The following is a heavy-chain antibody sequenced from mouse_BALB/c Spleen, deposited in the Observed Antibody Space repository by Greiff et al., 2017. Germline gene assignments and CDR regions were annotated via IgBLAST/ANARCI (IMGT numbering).Heavy chain of an antibody. V-gene: IGHV1-7*01. CDR2: IKPSTGYT. J-gene: IGHJ2*01. Sequence: QVQLQQSGADLAKPGASVKMSCKASGYTFTSYWMHWVKQRPGQGLEWIGYIKPSTGYTEYNQKFKDKATLTANKASRKAYMQLSSLTSEDDAVFDYARSYGNCDYWGQGTTLTVSS. CDR1: GYTFTSYW. D-gene: IGHD2-1*01. CDR3: ARSYGNCDY.